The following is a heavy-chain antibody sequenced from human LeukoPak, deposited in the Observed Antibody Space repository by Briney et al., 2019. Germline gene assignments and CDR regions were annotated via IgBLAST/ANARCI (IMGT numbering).Heavy chain of an antibody. CDR2: INHSGST. CDR1: GGSISSGVYY. J-gene: IGHJ6*03. V-gene: IGHV4-30-2*01. D-gene: IGHD6-13*01. Sequence: SQTLSLTCTVSGGSISSGVYYWSWIRQPPGKGLEWIGEINHSGSTNYNPSLKSRVTISVDTSKNQFSLKLSSVTAADTAVYYCARGSVSSWHYYYDYMDVWGKGTTVTVSS. CDR3: ARGSVSSWHYYYDYMDV.